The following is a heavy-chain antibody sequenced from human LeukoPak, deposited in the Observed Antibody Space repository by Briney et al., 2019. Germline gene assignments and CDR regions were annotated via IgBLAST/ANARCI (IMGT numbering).Heavy chain of an antibody. D-gene: IGHD6-13*01. V-gene: IGHV3-23*01. Sequence: GGSLRLSCVASGFNFNIYAMSWVRQAPGEGPEWVPSISGGGGSTYYADSVKGRFPISRDNSKNTLSLQMNSLRAEDTAVYYCAKDPIAAASIDWGQGTLVTVSS. CDR2: ISGGGGST. CDR3: AKDPIAAASID. J-gene: IGHJ4*02. CDR1: GFNFNIYA.